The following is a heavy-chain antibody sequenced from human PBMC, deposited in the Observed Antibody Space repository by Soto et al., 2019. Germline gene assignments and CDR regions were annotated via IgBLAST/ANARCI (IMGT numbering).Heavy chain of an antibody. V-gene: IGHV4-31*03. J-gene: IGHJ2*01. Sequence: QVQLQESGPGLVKPSQTLSLTCSVSGDSISSGGYYWNWIRQLPGKGLEWIGYTSYSGSTYYNPSLHSRATISVDTSKNQSSLKLTSVTAADTAVYYCARDEGAQFDWYFDLWGRGTLVTVSS. CDR3: ARDEGAQFDWYFDL. CDR1: GDSISSGGYY. CDR2: TSYSGST.